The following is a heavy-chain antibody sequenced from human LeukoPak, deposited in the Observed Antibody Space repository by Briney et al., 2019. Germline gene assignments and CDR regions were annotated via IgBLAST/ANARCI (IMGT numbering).Heavy chain of an antibody. J-gene: IGHJ4*02. CDR3: ARRSSVWYFDY. CDR1: GGSITTHTYY. D-gene: IGHD6-19*01. CDR2: VHYTGNT. Sequence: PSETLSLTCTVSGGSITTHTYYWAWIRQPPGRGLEWIGGVHYTGNTYSNTSFKSRVTMSVDTSKNQFSLNLSSVTAADTAVYYCARRSSVWYFDYWGRGILVTVSS. V-gene: IGHV4-39*01.